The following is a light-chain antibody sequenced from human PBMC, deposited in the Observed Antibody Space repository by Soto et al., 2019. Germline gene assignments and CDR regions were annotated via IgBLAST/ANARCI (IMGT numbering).Light chain of an antibody. J-gene: IGLJ3*02. V-gene: IGLV2-8*01. CDR1: SRDVGAYNS. CDR2: EVS. CDR3: SSYAGRNDWV. Sequence: QSALTQPPSASGSPGQSVTISCTGTSRDVGAYNSVSWYQHHPGKAPKLMIFEVSERPSGVPDRFSGSKSGNTASLIVSGLQAEDEAEYYCSSYAGRNDWVFGGGTKLTVL.